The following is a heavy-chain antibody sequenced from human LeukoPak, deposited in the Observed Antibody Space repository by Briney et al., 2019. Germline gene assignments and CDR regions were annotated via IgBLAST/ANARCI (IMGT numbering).Heavy chain of an antibody. D-gene: IGHD4-4*01. V-gene: IGHV1-2*02. CDR2: INPDSGGT. Sequence: GASVKVSCKASGYTFTGYYMHWVRQAPGQGLEGMGWINPDSGGTNYAQKFQGRVTMTRDTSISTAYMELSRLRSDGTAVYYCAREAMTTSNYYYLGIDVWGQGTTVTASS. CDR3: AREAMTTSNYYYLGIDV. J-gene: IGHJ6*02. CDR1: GYTFTGYY.